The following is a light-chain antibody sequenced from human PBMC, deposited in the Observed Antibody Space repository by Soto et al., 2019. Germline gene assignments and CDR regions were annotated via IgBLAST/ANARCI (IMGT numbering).Light chain of an antibody. CDR2: EVT. CDR3: CSYAGNYIYV. J-gene: IGLJ1*01. CDR1: ASDIGRYNY. Sequence: QSALTQPPSASGSPGQSVTISCIGTASDIGRYNYVSWYQHHPGKAPKLMIYEVTKRPSGVPDRFSGSKSGNTASLTISGLLAEDEADYFCCSYAGNYIYVFGTGTKATVL. V-gene: IGLV2-8*01.